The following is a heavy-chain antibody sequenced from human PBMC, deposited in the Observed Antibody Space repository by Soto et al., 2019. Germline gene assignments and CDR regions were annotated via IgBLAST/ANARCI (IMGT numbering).Heavy chain of an antibody. CDR1: GDSISSSVW. D-gene: IGHD7-27*01. V-gene: IGHV4-4*02. Sequence: SETLSLTCAVSGDSISSSVWWTWVRQPPGKGLEWIGEVFHTGDTYFNPSLRSRVAMSVDKSTNEFSLKVTSVTAADTAIYYCARKAWVRFDYWGQGALVTVSS. CDR3: ARKAWVRFDY. CDR2: VFHTGDT. J-gene: IGHJ4*02.